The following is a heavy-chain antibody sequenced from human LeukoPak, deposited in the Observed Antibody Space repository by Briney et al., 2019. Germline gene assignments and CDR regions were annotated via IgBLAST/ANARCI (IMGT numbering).Heavy chain of an antibody. Sequence: GGSLRLTCVASGFTFSDYSMNWVRQAPGKGLEWVSFISSGGTTISYTDSVKGRFTVSRDNVDNSLFLQMDILTVEDSAVYYCARGFSSTSPFDYWGQGTLVTVSS. J-gene: IGHJ4*02. CDR1: GFTFSDYS. D-gene: IGHD2-2*01. CDR2: ISSGGTTI. V-gene: IGHV3-48*04. CDR3: ARGFSSTSPFDY.